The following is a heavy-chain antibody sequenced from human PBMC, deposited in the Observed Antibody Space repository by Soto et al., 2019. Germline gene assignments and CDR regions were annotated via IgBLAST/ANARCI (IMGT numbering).Heavy chain of an antibody. CDR2: IYPGDSDT. Sequence: GESLKISCKGSGYIFTNFWIAWVRQMPGKGLEWMGIIYPGDSDTRYSPSFQGQVTISADKSISTAYLQWSSLKASDTAMYYCARHHSRITMVRGADYGMDVWGQGTTVTVSS. CDR1: GYIFTNFW. J-gene: IGHJ6*02. D-gene: IGHD3-10*01. CDR3: ARHHSRITMVRGADYGMDV. V-gene: IGHV5-51*01.